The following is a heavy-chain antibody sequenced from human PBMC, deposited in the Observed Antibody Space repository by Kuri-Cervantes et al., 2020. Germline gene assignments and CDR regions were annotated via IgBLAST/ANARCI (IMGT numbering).Heavy chain of an antibody. D-gene: IGHD2-21*01. J-gene: IGHJ4*02. CDR3: TTAPVESGWTYSFDY. CDR2: ISSNGGST. Sequence: GESLKISCAASGFTFRRYAMHWVRQAPGKGLKYVSGISSNGGSTLYADSVKGRFTISRDNSKNTLYLQMNSLRAEDTATYFCTTAPVESGWTYSFDYWGQGTLVTVSS. CDR1: GFTFRRYA. V-gene: IGHV3-64*02.